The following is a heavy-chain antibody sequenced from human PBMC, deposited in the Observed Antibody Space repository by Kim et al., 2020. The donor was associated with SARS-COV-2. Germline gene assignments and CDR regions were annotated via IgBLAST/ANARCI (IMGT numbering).Heavy chain of an antibody. CDR3: ARVYDFWSGAFDY. D-gene: IGHD3-3*01. J-gene: IGHJ4*02. V-gene: IGHV4-34*13. Sequence: YNPSLKSRVTIAVDTSKNQFSLKLSSVTAADTAVYYCARVYDFWSGAFDYWGQGTLVTVSS.